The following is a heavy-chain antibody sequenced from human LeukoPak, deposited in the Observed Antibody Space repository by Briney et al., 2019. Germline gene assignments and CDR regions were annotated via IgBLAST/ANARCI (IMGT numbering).Heavy chain of an antibody. CDR1: GFTFSDYY. Sequence: GGSLRLSCAASGFTFSDYYMSWIRQAPGNGLEWVSYISSSSSYTNYADSVKGRFTISRDNAKNSLYLQMNSLRAEDTAVYYCARTAPYYYGSGTVDYWGQGTLVTVSS. J-gene: IGHJ4*02. V-gene: IGHV3-11*06. CDR2: ISSSSSYT. CDR3: ARTAPYYYGSGTVDY. D-gene: IGHD3-10*01.